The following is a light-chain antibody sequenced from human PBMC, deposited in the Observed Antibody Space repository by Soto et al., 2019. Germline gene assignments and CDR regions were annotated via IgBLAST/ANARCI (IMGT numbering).Light chain of an antibody. V-gene: IGKV3-11*01. CDR2: DAS. CDR1: QKISSY. J-gene: IGKJ4*01. CDR3: QQRSNWPPLT. Sequence: EIVLTQSPGTLSLSPGERATLSCRASQKISSYLAWYQQKPGQAPRLLIYDASNRATGIPARFSGSGSGTDFTLTIGSLEPEDFAVYHCQQRSNWPPLTFGGGTKVEIK.